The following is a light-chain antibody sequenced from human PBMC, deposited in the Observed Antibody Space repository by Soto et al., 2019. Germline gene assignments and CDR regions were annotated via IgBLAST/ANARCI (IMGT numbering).Light chain of an antibody. V-gene: IGKV1-5*03. CDR3: QQYHSFPLT. J-gene: IGKJ4*01. CDR2: KAS. CDR1: QSISSW. Sequence: DFQMTQFPSTLSASVGDRVTITCRASQSISSWLAWYQQKPGKAPKLLIYKASTLQSGVPSRFSGSGSGTEFTLTISGLQPDDVATYYCQQYHSFPLTFGGGTKVEIK.